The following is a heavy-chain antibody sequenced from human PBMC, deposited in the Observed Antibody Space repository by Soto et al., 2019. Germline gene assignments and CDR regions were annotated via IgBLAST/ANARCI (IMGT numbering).Heavy chain of an antibody. Sequence: PGGSLRLSCAASGFTVSSNYMSWVRQAPGKGLEWVSVIYSGGSTYFADSVKGRFTISRDNSKNTLYLQMNSLRAEDTAVYYCARDLWAFYGDYANAFDIWGQGTMVTVSS. CDR2: IYSGGST. J-gene: IGHJ3*02. CDR3: ARDLWAFYGDYANAFDI. CDR1: GFTVSSNY. V-gene: IGHV3-66*01. D-gene: IGHD4-17*01.